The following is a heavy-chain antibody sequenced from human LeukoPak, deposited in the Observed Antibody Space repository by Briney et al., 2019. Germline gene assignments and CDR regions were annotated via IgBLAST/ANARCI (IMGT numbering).Heavy chain of an antibody. Sequence: GGSLRLSCAASGFTFSSYAMNWVRQAPGKGLEWVSGISSSGGNTYYADSVKGRFAISRDNSKNTLYLQMNSLRAEDTAVYYCAKDTRTATTHGGFDSWGQGTLVTVSS. J-gene: IGHJ4*02. CDR1: GFTFSSYA. CDR3: AKDTRTATTHGGFDS. D-gene: IGHD1-1*01. CDR2: ISSSGGNT. V-gene: IGHV3-23*01.